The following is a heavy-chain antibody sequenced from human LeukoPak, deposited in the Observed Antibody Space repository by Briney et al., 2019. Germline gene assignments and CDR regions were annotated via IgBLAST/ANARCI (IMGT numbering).Heavy chain of an antibody. CDR3: AGHLITYYYDSSGYRRPNDAFDI. D-gene: IGHD3-22*01. CDR2: ISSSGSTI. CDR1: GFTFSDYY. V-gene: IGHV3-11*01. Sequence: GGSLRLSCAASGFTFSDYYMSWIRQAPGKGLEWVSYISSSGSTIYYADSVKGRFTISRDNAKNSLYLQMNSLRAEDTAVYYCAGHLITYYYDSSGYRRPNDAFDIWGQGTMVTVSS. J-gene: IGHJ3*02.